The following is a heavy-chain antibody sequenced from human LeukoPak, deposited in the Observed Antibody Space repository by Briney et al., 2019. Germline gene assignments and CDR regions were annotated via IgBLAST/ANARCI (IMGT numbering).Heavy chain of an antibody. D-gene: IGHD3-22*01. Sequence: GGSLRLSCAASGFTVSSNYMNWVRQAPGKGLEWVALISYDGSNQYYADSVKGRFTISRDNSKSTLYLQMNSLRPEDTAVYYCAKGYYYDSGGYYQHFDHWGQGTLVTVSS. CDR1: GFTVSSNY. CDR2: ISYDGSNQ. CDR3: AKGYYYDSGGYYQHFDH. J-gene: IGHJ4*02. V-gene: IGHV3-30*18.